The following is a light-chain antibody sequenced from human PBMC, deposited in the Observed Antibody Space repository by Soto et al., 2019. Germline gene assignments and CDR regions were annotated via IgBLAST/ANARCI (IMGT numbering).Light chain of an antibody. CDR2: EVS. CDR1: SAEIGNYNY. CDR3: SSYTTSDTLV. Sequence: QSALTQPASVSGSPGQSITISCTGTSAEIGNYNYVSWYQHHPGKAPKLMIYEVSDRPSGVADRFSGSKSGNTASLTISGLQAEDEADYYCSSYTTSDTLVFGGGTKLTVL. J-gene: IGLJ2*01. V-gene: IGLV2-14*01.